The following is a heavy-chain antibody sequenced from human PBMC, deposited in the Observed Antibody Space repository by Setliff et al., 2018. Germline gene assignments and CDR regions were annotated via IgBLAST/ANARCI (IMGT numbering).Heavy chain of an antibody. CDR1: GYTFTSYA. CDR2: INAGNGNT. V-gene: IGHV1-3*01. D-gene: IGHD2-2*01. Sequence: ASVKVSCKASGYTFTSYAMHWVRQAPGQRLEWMGWINAGNGNTEYSQKFQGRVTITRDTSAGTAYMELSSLRSEDTAVYYCARDGFEIVVVPAAIYYYYYMDVWGKGTTVTVSS. J-gene: IGHJ6*03. CDR3: ARDGFEIVVVPAAIYYYYYMDV.